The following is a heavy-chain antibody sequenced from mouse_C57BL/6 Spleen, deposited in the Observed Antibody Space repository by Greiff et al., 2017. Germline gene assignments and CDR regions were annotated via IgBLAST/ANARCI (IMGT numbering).Heavy chain of an antibody. CDR3: ARRYGSSHLDY. D-gene: IGHD1-1*01. CDR2: IYPGSGST. Sequence: QVQLKQPVAALVKPGASVKMSCKASGYTFTSYWITWVKQRPGQGLEWIGDIYPGSGSTNYNEKFKSKATLTVDTSSSTAYMQLSSLTSEDAAVYYCARRYGSSHLDYWGQGTTLTVSS. CDR1: GYTFTSYW. V-gene: IGHV1-55*01. J-gene: IGHJ2*01.